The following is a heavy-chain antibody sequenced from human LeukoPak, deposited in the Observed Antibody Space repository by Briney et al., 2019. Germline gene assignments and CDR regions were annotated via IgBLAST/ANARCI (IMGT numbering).Heavy chain of an antibody. Sequence: GGSLRLSCAASGFTFSSSGMHWVRQAPGKGLEWVANIKQDGSEKYYVDSVKGRFTISRDDAKNSLYLQMNSLRAEDTAVYYCARDRGTYYYDSTSHYDAFDIWGQGTMVTVSS. J-gene: IGHJ3*02. CDR3: ARDRGTYYYDSTSHYDAFDI. CDR2: IKQDGSEK. D-gene: IGHD3-22*01. CDR1: GFTFSSSG. V-gene: IGHV3-7*01.